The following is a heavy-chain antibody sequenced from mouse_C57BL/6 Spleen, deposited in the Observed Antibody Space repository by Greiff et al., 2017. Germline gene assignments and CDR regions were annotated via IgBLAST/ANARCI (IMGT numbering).Heavy chain of an antibody. CDR1: GYTFTSYW. Sequence: QVQLQQPGAELVKPGASVKLSCKASGYTFTSYWMHWVKQRPGQGLEWIGMIHPNSGSTNYNEKFKSKATLTVDKSSSTAYMQLSSLTSEDSAVYYCARLGYYYGSSFYAMDYWGQGTSVTVSS. CDR2: IHPNSGST. J-gene: IGHJ4*01. V-gene: IGHV1-64*01. CDR3: ARLGYYYGSSFYAMDY. D-gene: IGHD1-1*01.